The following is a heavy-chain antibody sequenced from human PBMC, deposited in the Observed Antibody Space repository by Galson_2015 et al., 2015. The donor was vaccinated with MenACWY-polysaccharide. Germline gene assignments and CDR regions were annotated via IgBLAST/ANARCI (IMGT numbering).Heavy chain of an antibody. J-gene: IGHJ3*01. D-gene: IGHD3-10*02. CDR2: ISSDGGST. Sequence: SLRLSCAASGFTFSSYAMSWVRQAPGKGLEWISGISSDGGSTYYADSVKGRSTISRDNSKNTLYLEMNSLRAEDTALYYCAREGSRIVFHAFDVWGQGTMVIVSS. CDR1: GFTFSSYA. CDR3: AREGSRIVFHAFDV. V-gene: IGHV3-23*01.